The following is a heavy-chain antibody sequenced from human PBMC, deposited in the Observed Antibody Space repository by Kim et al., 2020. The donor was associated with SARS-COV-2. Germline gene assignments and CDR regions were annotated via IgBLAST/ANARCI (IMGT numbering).Heavy chain of an antibody. CDR2: IYYSGST. D-gene: IGHD3-22*01. V-gene: IGHV4-31*03. Sequence: SETLSLTCTVSGGSFSSGGYYWSWIRQHPGKGLEWIGYIYYSGSTYYNPSLKSRVTISVDTSKNQFSLKLSSVTAADTAVYYCARARITMIVVVKYFDYWGKGTLVPVS. J-gene: IGHJ4*02. CDR1: GGSFSSGGYY. CDR3: ARARITMIVVVKYFDY.